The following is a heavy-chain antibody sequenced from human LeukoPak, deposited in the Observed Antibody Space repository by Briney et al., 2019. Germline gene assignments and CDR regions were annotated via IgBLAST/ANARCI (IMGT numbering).Heavy chain of an antibody. CDR3: ARVSYYYDSSGSD. J-gene: IGHJ4*02. CDR1: GGSISSGSYY. D-gene: IGHD3-22*01. CDR2: IYTSGST. Sequence: SQTLSLTCTVSGGSISSGSYYWSWIRQPAGKGLEWIGRIYTSGSTNYNPSLKSRVTISVDTSKNQFSLKLSSVTAADTAVYYCARVSYYYDSSGSDWGQGTLVTVTS. V-gene: IGHV4-61*02.